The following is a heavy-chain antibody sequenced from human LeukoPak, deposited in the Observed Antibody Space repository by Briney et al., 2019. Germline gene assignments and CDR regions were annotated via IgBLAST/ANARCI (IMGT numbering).Heavy chain of an antibody. CDR2: INWNGGST. Sequence: GGTLRLSCAASGFIFDDYGMSWVRQAPGKGLEWVSGINWNGGSTGYADSVKGRFTISRDNAKNSLYLQMNSLRAEDTALYYCARDRRWLQFHDAFDIWGQGTMVTVSS. J-gene: IGHJ3*02. CDR3: ARDRRWLQFHDAFDI. D-gene: IGHD5-24*01. CDR1: GFIFDDYG. V-gene: IGHV3-20*04.